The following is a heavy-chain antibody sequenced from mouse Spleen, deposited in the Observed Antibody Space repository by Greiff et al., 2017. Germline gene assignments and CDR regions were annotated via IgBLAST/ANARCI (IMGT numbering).Heavy chain of an antibody. V-gene: IGHV5-15*01. CDR2: ISNLAYSI. J-gene: IGHJ4*01. CDR3: ARAITTVVAPYAMDY. D-gene: IGHD1-1*01. CDR1: GFTFSDYG. Sequence: EVQLVESGGGLVKPGGSLKLSCAASGFTFSDYGMAWVRQAPGKGLEWVAFISNLAYSIYYADTVTGRFTISRENAKNTLYLEMSSLRSEDTAMYYCARAITTVVAPYAMDYWGQGTSVPVSS.